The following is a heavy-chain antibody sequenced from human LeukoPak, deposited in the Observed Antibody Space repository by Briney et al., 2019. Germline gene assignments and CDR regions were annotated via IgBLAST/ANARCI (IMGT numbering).Heavy chain of an antibody. J-gene: IGHJ4*02. V-gene: IGHV4-4*07. D-gene: IGHD1-1*01. CDR2: IYVSGST. CDR1: GGSISSYY. CDR3: ARDRGTWNDDGFDY. Sequence: SETLSLTCTVSGGSISSYYWSWIRQPAGKGLEWIGRIYVSGSTNYNPSLKSRVTMSVDTSKNQFSLKLSSVTAADTAVYYCARDRGTWNDDGFDYWGQGTLVTVSS.